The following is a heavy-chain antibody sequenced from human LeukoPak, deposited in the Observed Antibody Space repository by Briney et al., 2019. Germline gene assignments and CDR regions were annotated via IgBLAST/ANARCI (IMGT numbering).Heavy chain of an antibody. CDR1: GYIFTSFY. D-gene: IGHD3-10*01. Sequence: ASVKVSCKTSGYIFTSFYMHWVRQAPGQGVEWMGRIIPILGIANYAQKFQGRVTITADKSTSTAYMELSSLRSEDTAVYYCARDSPYYYGSGSYPWGQGTLVTVSS. V-gene: IGHV1-69*04. CDR2: IIPILGIA. CDR3: ARDSPYYYGSGSYP. J-gene: IGHJ5*02.